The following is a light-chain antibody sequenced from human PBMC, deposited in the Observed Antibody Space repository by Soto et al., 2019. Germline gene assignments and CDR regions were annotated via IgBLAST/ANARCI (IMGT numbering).Light chain of an antibody. CDR2: WAS. Sequence: DIVMTQSPEYLAVSLGERATINCRSSQSILYSSNNKNLIAWYQQKPGQPPKLLIYWASTRQSGVPDRFTGSGSGRDLTLTISSLQAEDVAVYYCQQYYSPPRYTFGQGTRLGIK. J-gene: IGKJ2*01. CDR1: QSILYSSNNKNL. V-gene: IGKV4-1*01. CDR3: QQYYSPPRYT.